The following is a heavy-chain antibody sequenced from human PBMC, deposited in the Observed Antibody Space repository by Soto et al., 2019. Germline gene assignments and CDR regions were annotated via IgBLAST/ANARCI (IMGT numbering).Heavy chain of an antibody. V-gene: IGHV1-69*06. D-gene: IGHD3-3*01. CDR3: ARVGLRFLEWLHPVNYYFDY. J-gene: IGHJ4*02. CDR1: GGTFSSYA. CDR2: IIPIFGTA. Sequence: GASVKVSCKASGGTFSSYAISWVRQAPGQGLEWMGGIIPIFGTANYAQKFQGRVTITADKSTSTAYMELSSLRSEDTAVYYCARVGLRFLEWLHPVNYYFDYWGQGTLVTVSS.